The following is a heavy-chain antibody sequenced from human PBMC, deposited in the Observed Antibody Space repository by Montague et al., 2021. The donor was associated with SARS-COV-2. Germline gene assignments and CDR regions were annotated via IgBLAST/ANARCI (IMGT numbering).Heavy chain of an antibody. J-gene: IGHJ4*02. CDR3: GRVFAPAGTFDF. D-gene: IGHD6-13*01. CDR1: GDSVSTNNTT. V-gene: IGHV6-1*01. CDR2: TYFRSKWYN. Sequence: CAISGDSVSTNNTTWNWVRQSPSGDLEWLGRTYFRSKWYNDYAVSVKSRITINPDTSKNQFSLQLKPVTPKDTAIYFCGRVFAPAGTFDFWGQGTLVTVSS.